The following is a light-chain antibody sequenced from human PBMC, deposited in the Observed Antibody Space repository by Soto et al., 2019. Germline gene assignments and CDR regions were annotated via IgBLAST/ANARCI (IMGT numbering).Light chain of an antibody. CDR3: QQYYSSPTWT. Sequence: DIVMAQSPDSLAVSLGERATINCKSSQNILYSSNNKNYLAWYQQKPGQPPKLXXYWASTRESGVPDRFSGSGSGTDFTLTISSLQAEDVAVYYCQQYYSSPTWTFGQGTKVDIK. CDR2: WAS. V-gene: IGKV4-1*01. CDR1: QNILYSSNNKNY. J-gene: IGKJ1*01.